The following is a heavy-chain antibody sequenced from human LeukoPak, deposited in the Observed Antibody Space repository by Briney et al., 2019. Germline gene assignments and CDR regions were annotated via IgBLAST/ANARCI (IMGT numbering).Heavy chain of an antibody. CDR3: STGPTEY. V-gene: IGHV4-4*02. CDR1: GGSIRSSTW. Sequence: SRTLSLTCPVSGGSIRSSTWWNWVRQPPGKGLGWIGEIFDSGRINYNPSLKSRLTISVDKSKNQFSLTLSSMTAADTAIYYCSTGPTEYWAQGTLVTVSS. D-gene: IGHD2/OR15-2a*01. J-gene: IGHJ4*02. CDR2: IFDSGRI.